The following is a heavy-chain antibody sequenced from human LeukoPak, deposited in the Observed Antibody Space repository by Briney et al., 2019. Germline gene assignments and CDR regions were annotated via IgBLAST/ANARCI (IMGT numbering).Heavy chain of an antibody. CDR2: MNPNSGNT. CDR1: GYTFTSYD. D-gene: IGHD5-18*01. CDR3: ARSTAMVSRYYFDY. V-gene: IGHV1-18*01. J-gene: IGHJ4*02. Sequence: ASVKVSCKASGYTFTSYDINWVRQATGQGLEWMGWMNPNSGNTNYAQKLQGRVTMTTDTSTSTAYMELRSLRSDDTAVYYCARSTAMVSRYYFDYWGQGTLVTVSS.